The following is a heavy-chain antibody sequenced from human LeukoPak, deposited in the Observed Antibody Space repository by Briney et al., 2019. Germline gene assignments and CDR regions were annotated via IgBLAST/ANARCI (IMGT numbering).Heavy chain of an antibody. CDR3: ARGQTIVGATGDF. V-gene: IGHV4-34*01. J-gene: IGHJ4*02. CDR1: GGSLSGYY. Sequence: SETLSLTCAVYGGSLSGYYWSWIRQPPGKGLEWIGEINHSGSTNYNPSLKSRVTISVDTSKNQFSLKLSSVTAADTAVYYCARGQTIVGATGDFWGQGTLVTVSS. D-gene: IGHD1-26*01. CDR2: INHSGST.